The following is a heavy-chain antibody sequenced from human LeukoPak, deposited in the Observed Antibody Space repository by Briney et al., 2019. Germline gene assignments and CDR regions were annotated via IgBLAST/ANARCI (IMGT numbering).Heavy chain of an antibody. CDR2: IYYSGST. V-gene: IGHV4-39*07. CDR1: GGSISSSSYY. J-gene: IGHJ6*03. Sequence: PSETLSLTCTVSGGSISSSSYYWGWIRQPPWKGLEWIGSIYYSGSTYYNPSLKSRVTISVDTSKNQFSLKLSSVTAADTAVYYCARELSVTTPRYYYYYMDVWGKGTTVTVSS. D-gene: IGHD4-17*01. CDR3: ARELSVTTPRYYYYYMDV.